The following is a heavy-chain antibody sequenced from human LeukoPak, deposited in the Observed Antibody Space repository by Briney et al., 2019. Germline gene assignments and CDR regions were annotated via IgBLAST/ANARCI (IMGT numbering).Heavy chain of an antibody. CDR3: AKVGLGYCGGDCYRPYYFDY. D-gene: IGHD2-21*02. V-gene: IGHV3-43*02. CDR2: ISGDGGST. Sequence: GGSLRLSCAASVFTFDDYAMHWVRQAPGKGLEWVSLISGDGGSTYYADSVKGRFTISRNNSKSSLYLQMNSLRTEDTALYYCAKVGLGYCGGDCYRPYYFDYWGRGTLVTVSS. CDR1: VFTFDDYA. J-gene: IGHJ4*02.